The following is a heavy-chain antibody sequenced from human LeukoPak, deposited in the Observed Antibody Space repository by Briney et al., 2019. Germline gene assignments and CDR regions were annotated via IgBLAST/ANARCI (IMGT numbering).Heavy chain of an antibody. CDR2: IWYDGSNK. J-gene: IGHJ6*03. CDR3: ARDPPYYYDSSGYYRYYYYMDV. CDR1: GFTFSSYG. Sequence: GRSLRLSCAASGFTFSSYGMHWVRQAPGKGLEGVAVIWYDGSNKYYADSVKGRFTISRDNSKNTMYLKMNSMRAEDTAVYYFARDPPYYYDSSGYYRYYYYMDVWGNGTTVTVSS. V-gene: IGHV3-33*01. D-gene: IGHD3-22*01.